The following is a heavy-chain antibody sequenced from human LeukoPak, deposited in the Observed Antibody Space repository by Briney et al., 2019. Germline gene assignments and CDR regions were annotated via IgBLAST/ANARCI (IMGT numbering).Heavy chain of an antibody. V-gene: IGHV3-48*04. J-gene: IGHJ4*02. CDR3: ARDRTFSSSWPQTFDY. Sequence: GSLRLSCAASRFTFNTYNMNWVRQAPGKGLEWVSYISSSSSTIYYADSVKDRFTISRDNAKNSLFLQMNSLRAEDTAVYYCARDRTFSSSWPQTFDYWGRGTPVTVSS. CDR2: ISSSSSTI. D-gene: IGHD6-13*01. CDR1: RFTFNTYN.